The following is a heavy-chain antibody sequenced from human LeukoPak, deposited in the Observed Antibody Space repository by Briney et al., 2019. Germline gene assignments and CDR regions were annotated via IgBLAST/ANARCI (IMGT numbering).Heavy chain of an antibody. D-gene: IGHD3-22*01. CDR3: ARVSGGTYYYDSSQDAFDI. V-gene: IGHV1-69*05. CDR1: GGTFSSYA. J-gene: IGHJ3*02. CDR2: IIPIFGTA. Sequence: ASVKVSCKASGGTFSSYAISWVRQAPGQGLEWMGGIIPIFGTANYAQKFQGRVTITTDESTSTAYMELSSLRSEDTAVYYCARVSGGTYYYDSSQDAFDIWGQGTMVTVSS.